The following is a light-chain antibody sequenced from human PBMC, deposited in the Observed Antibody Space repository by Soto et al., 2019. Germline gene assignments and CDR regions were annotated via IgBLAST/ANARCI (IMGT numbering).Light chain of an antibody. Sequence: EIVMSQSPATLSVTQGESATLTCRASQSINGDLAWYVQKPGQAPRRVVYGASTWATGVPPRFTGSGSGTEFTLTISGLQSEDFAVYFCQQRSKWPPTFGQGTKVDI. J-gene: IGKJ1*01. CDR1: QSINGD. V-gene: IGKV3D-15*01. CDR2: GAS. CDR3: QQRSKWPPT.